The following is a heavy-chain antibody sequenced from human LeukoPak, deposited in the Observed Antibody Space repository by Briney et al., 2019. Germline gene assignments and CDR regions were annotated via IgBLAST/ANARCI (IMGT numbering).Heavy chain of an antibody. J-gene: IGHJ4*02. V-gene: IGHV1-46*01. CDR3: ARDGYSYGSDFDY. D-gene: IGHD5-18*01. CDR1: GYTFTGYY. Sequence: GASVKVSCKASGYTFTGYYMHWVRQAPGQGLEWMGIINPSGDSTSYAQKFQGRVTMTRDTSTSTVYMELSSLRSEDTAVYYCARDGYSYGSDFDYWGQGTLVTVSS. CDR2: INPSGDST.